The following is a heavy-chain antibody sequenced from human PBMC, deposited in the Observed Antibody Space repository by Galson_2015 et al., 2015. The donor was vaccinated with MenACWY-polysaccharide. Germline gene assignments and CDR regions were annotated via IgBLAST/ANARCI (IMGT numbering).Heavy chain of an antibody. V-gene: IGHV3-23*01. CDR1: GFTFSSYV. CDR2: ITDSGSST. J-gene: IGHJ5*02. CDR3: AKGGREVDNWLDP. D-gene: IGHD1-26*01. Sequence: SLRLSCAVSGFTFSSYVMSWVRQAPGRGLEWVPSITDSGSSTYYVDSVKGRFTISRDNSKNTLFLQMNSLRADDTAVYYCAKGGREVDNWLDPWGQGALVTVSS.